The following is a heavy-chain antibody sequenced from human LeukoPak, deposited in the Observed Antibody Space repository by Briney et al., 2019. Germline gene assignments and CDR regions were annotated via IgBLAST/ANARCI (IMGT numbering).Heavy chain of an antibody. Sequence: ASVKVSCKVSGYTRTELSMHWVRQAPGKGLEWMGGFDPEDGETIYAQKFQGRVTMTEDTSTDTAYMELSSLRSEDTAVYYCATDTYYYDSSGYSPLDYWGQGTLVTVSS. CDR3: ATDTYYYDSSGYSPLDY. D-gene: IGHD3-22*01. CDR2: FDPEDGET. J-gene: IGHJ4*02. V-gene: IGHV1-24*01. CDR1: GYTRTELS.